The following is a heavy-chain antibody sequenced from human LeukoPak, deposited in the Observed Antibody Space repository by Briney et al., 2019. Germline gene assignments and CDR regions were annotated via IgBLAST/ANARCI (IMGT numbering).Heavy chain of an antibody. V-gene: IGHV4-39*01. Sequence: SETLSLTCTASSGSIGSSSNYWGWIRQAPGKGLEWIGNVYYSGSTFYNPSLKSRVTISVDTSKNQFSLKLRSVTAADTAIYYCARASFNVVFGNWFDPWGQGTLVTVSS. CDR1: SGSIGSSSNY. J-gene: IGHJ5*02. CDR3: ARASFNVVFGNWFDP. CDR2: VYYSGST. D-gene: IGHD2-8*01.